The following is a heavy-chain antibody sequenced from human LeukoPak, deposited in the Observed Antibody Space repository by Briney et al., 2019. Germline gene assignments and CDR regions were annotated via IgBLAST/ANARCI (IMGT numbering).Heavy chain of an antibody. J-gene: IGHJ6*02. CDR3: ARGNYYGMDV. V-gene: IGHV3-21*01. CDR1: GFTFSSYS. Sequence: GGSLRLSSAASGFTFSSYSMNWVGQAPGKGLEWVSSIGSSSSYIYYADSVKGRFTISRDNAKNTLYLQMNSLRAEDTAVYYCARGNYYGMDVWGQGTTVTVSS. CDR2: IGSSSSYI.